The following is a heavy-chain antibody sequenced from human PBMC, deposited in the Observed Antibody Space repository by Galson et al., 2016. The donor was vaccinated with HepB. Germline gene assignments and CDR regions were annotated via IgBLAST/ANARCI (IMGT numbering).Heavy chain of an antibody. CDR3: TRDSPILPVSSAIRGNGYYYYYGMDV. J-gene: IGHJ6*02. Sequence: SLRLSCAASGFTFSNFWMNWVRQAPGKGLEWVANIKQDGSEKSYVDSVEGRFTISRDNTKNSLYLQMNSLRAEDTAVYYCTRDSPILPVSSAIRGNGYYYYYGMDVWGQGTTVTVSS. V-gene: IGHV3-7*03. CDR2: IKQDGSEK. D-gene: IGHD2-21*02. CDR1: GFTFSNFW.